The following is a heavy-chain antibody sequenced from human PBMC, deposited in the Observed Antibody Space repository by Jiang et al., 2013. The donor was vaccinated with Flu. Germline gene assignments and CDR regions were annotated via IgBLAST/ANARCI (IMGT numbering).Heavy chain of an antibody. CDR3: ARSLHPGSSDWFAY. CDR2: INAGDTVI. V-gene: IGHV3-48*02. CDR1: GITLSSHS. D-gene: IGHD6-19*01. J-gene: IGHJ5*01. Sequence: VQLVESGGGLVQPGGSLRLSCSASGITLSSHSMTWVRQAPGKGLEWVSFINAGDTVIYYADSVKGRFTISRDNAKNSLSLQMNSLRDEDTAVYWCARSLHPGSSDWFAYWGQGTLVTVSS.